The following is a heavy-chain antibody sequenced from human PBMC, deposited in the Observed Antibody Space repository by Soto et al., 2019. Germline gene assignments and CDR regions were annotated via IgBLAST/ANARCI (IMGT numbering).Heavy chain of an antibody. CDR1: GGSIRSYC. J-gene: IGHJ5*02. CDR3: ARAEAYYDFWSGPPNWFDP. CDR2: ICYSGTT. D-gene: IGHD3-3*01. V-gene: IGHV4-59*12. Sequence: PSETLSLTCTVSGGSIRSYCWTWIRQPPGEGLEWIGYICYSGTTNYNPSLKSRVTISVDTSKNQFSLKLSSVTVADTAVYYCARAEAYYDFWSGPPNWFDPWGQGTLVTVSS.